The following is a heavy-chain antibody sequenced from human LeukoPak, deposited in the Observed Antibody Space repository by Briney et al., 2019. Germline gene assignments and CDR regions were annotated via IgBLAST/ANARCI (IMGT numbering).Heavy chain of an antibody. J-gene: IGHJ4*02. V-gene: IGHV4-59*01. CDR3: ARGMNYYDSSGYCPFDY. D-gene: IGHD3-22*01. Sequence: SETLSLTCTVSGGSISSYYWSWIRQPPGKGLEWIGYIYYSGSTNYNPSLKSRVTISVDTSKNQFSLKLSSVTAADTAVYYCARGMNYYDSSGYCPFDYWGQGTLVTVSS. CDR1: GGSISSYY. CDR2: IYYSGST.